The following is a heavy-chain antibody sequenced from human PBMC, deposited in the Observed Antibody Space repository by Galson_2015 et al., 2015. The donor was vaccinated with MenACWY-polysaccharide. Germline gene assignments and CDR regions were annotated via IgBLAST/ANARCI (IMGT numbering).Heavy chain of an antibody. Sequence: SVKVSCKASGYTFTSYAMHWVRQAPGQRLEWMGWINAGNGNTKYSQKFQGRVTITRDTSASTAYMELSSLRSEDTAVYYCARGGRGSSPPRGYWGQGTLVTVSS. CDR3: ARGGRGSSPPRGY. CDR2: INAGNGNT. J-gene: IGHJ4*02. V-gene: IGHV1-3*01. D-gene: IGHD1-26*01. CDR1: GYTFTSYA.